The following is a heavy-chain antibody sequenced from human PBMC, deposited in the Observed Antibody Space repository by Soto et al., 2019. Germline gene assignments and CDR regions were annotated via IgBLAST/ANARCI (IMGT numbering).Heavy chain of an antibody. J-gene: IGHJ4*02. CDR3: ARGYYESSDYYVGSPAFEY. CDR2: IYSRGTP. D-gene: IGHD3-22*01. CDR1: DGYSAGGGYY. V-gene: IGHV4-30-4*01. Sequence: SVTMSHTGTVFDGYSAGGGYYWTWNSEPPGRGLEWIGYIYSRGTPYYNPSLKGRLTISLAQSQVSLKLTSVTATDTGVYYCARGYYESSDYYVGSPAFEYWVQGARVTVSS.